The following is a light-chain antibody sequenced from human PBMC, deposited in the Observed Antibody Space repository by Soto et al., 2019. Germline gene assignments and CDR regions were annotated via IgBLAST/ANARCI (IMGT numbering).Light chain of an antibody. CDR1: SSDVGGYNY. V-gene: IGLV2-8*01. J-gene: IGLJ2*01. Sequence: QSALTQPPSASGSPGQSVTISCTGSSSDVGGYNYVSWYQQHPGKAPKLLIYEVSKRPSGVPDRFSGSKSGNTASLTVSGLQAEDEADYYCNSYAGSKDFVLFGGGTKLTVL. CDR3: NSYAGSKDFVL. CDR2: EVS.